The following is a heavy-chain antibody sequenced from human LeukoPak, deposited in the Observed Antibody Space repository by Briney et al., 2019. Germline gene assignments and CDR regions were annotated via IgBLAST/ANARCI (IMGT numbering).Heavy chain of an antibody. CDR1: GGSISNYY. V-gene: IGHV4-59*08. Sequence: PSETLSLTCTVSGGSISNYYWNWIRQPPGKGLEWIGYVPYSGSTNYNPSLKSRVTISVDTSKNQFSLKLNSVTAVDTAVYYCARHYGPWGQGTLVTVSS. J-gene: IGHJ5*02. D-gene: IGHD3-10*01. CDR2: VPYSGST. CDR3: ARHYGP.